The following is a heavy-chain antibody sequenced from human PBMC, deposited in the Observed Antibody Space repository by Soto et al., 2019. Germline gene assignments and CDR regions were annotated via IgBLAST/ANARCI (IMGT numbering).Heavy chain of an antibody. CDR3: ARVRGMITFGGVIANYFDY. V-gene: IGHV4-61*01. D-gene: IGHD3-16*02. CDR1: GGSVSSGSYY. J-gene: IGHJ4*02. CDR2: IYYSGST. Sequence: QVQLQESGPGLVKPSETLSLTCTVSGGSVSSGSYYWSWIRQPPGKGLEWIGYIYYSGSTNYNPSLKSRVTISGDTSKNQFSLKLSSVTAADTAVYYCARVRGMITFGGVIANYFDYWGQGTLVTVSS.